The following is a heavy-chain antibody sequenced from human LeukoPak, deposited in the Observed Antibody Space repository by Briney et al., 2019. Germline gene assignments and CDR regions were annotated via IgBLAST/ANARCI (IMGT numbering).Heavy chain of an antibody. CDR2: IYHSGST. D-gene: IGHD6-13*01. V-gene: IGHV4-30-2*01. CDR1: GGSISSGGYS. CDR3: ARDRGRSSWPTYYFDY. J-gene: IGHJ4*02. Sequence: KPSETLSLTCAVSGGSISSGGYSWSWIRQPPGKGLEWIGYIYHSGSTYYNPSLKSRVTMSVDTSKNQFSLKLSSVTAADTAVYYCARDRGRSSWPTYYFDYWGQGTLVTVSS.